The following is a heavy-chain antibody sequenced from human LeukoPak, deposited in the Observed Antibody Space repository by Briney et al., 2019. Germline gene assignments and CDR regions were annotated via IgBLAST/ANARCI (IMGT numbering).Heavy chain of an antibody. CDR3: AKLRGDGHNSFDY. D-gene: IGHD5-24*01. CDR2: ISGSGVST. Sequence: GGSLRLSCAASGFTFRSYAMTWVRQAPGKGLEWVSSISGSGVSTYYADSVKGRFTISRDNSKNTLYLQMNSLRAEDTAVYYCAKLRGDGHNSFDYWGQGTLVTVSS. V-gene: IGHV3-23*01. CDR1: GFTFRSYA. J-gene: IGHJ4*02.